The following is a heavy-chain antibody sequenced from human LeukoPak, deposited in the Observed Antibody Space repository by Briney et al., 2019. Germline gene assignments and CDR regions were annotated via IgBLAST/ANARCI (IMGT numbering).Heavy chain of an antibody. CDR3: AKTPYCSGGSCYSGFDY. Sequence: GGSLRLSCAVSGFTFSSYGMHWVRQAPGKGLEWVAFIRYDGSDKYYADSVKGRFTISRDNSKNTLYLQMNSLRAEDTAIYYCAKTPYCSGGSCYSGFDYWGQGTLVTVSS. J-gene: IGHJ4*02. CDR1: GFTFSSYG. V-gene: IGHV3-30*02. D-gene: IGHD2-15*01. CDR2: IRYDGSDK.